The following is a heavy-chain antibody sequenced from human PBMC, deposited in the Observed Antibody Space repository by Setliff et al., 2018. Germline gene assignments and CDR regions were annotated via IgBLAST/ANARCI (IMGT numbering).Heavy chain of an antibody. CDR2: ISGSAGSI. CDR1: GFTFSDYA. V-gene: IGHV3-23*01. Sequence: SLRLSCAASGFTFSDYAMSWVRQAPGKGLEWVSTISGSAGSIHLADSVKGRFTISRDNSKNTLFLQMRSLRAEDTAIYYCANHNPARRALNGTPLDNWGQGTLVTVSS. D-gene: IGHD3-9*01. J-gene: IGHJ4*02. CDR3: ANHNPARRALNGTPLDN.